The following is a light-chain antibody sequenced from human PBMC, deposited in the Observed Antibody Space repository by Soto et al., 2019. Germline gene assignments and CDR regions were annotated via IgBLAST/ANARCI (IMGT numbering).Light chain of an antibody. CDR2: WAS. V-gene: IGKV4-1*01. CDR3: QQYYSTPFT. J-gene: IGKJ4*01. Sequence: DIVMTQSPDSLAVSLGERATINCKSSQSVLYSSNNKNYLAWYQQKPGQPPKLLIYWASTRESGDPDRFSGSGSGTDFTLTISSLEAEDVAVYYCQQYYSTPFTFGGGTKVEIK. CDR1: QSVLYSSNNKNY.